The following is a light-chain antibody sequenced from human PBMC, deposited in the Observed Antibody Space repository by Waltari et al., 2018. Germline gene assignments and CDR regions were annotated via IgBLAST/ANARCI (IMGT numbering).Light chain of an antibody. V-gene: IGKV3-15*01. Sequence: EIVMTQSPATLSVSPGERATLSYRASQSVSSNLACYQEEPGQAPRLLIYGASTRATGIPVRFSGSGSGTEFTLSISSLQSEDFAVYYCQQYNNWPRAFGQGTKVEIK. CDR3: QQYNNWPRA. CDR2: GAS. J-gene: IGKJ1*01. CDR1: QSVSSN.